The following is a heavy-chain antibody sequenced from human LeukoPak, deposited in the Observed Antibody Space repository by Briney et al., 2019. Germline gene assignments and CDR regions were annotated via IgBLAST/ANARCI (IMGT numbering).Heavy chain of an antibody. CDR1: GGSISRYY. Sequence: PTETLSLTCTVTGGSISRYYWSWIRQPPGKGLEWIGYIYYSGSTNYNPSLKSRVTISVDTSKNQFSLKLSSVTAADTAVYYCARDPDIPGSLYFDYWGQGTLVTVSS. D-gene: IGHD1-20*01. CDR3: ARDPDIPGSLYFDY. CDR2: IYYSGST. V-gene: IGHV4-59*01. J-gene: IGHJ4*02.